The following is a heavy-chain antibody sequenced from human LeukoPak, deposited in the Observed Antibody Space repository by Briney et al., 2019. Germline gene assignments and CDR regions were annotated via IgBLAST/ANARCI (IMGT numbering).Heavy chain of an antibody. CDR2: ISGSGGST. CDR3: AKRGPGVLMVYASDY. D-gene: IGHD2-8*01. J-gene: IGHJ4*02. Sequence: GGSLRLSCAAPGFTFSSYAMSWVRQAPGKGLEWVSAISGSGGSTYYADSVKGRFTISRDNSKNTLYLQMNSLRAEDTAVYYCAKRGPGVLMVYASDYWGQGTLVTVSS. CDR1: GFTFSSYA. V-gene: IGHV3-23*01.